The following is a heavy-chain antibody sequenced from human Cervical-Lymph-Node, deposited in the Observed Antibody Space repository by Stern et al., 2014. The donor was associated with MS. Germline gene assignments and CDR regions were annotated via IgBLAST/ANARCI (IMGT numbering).Heavy chain of an antibody. V-gene: IGHV1-69*06. D-gene: IGHD1-14*01. Sequence: VQLVESGAEVKKPGSSVRVSCRASGCTFSNYAISWVRQAPGQGLQWMGYIIPIFGSINFAEKFQGRVTITADKSTSTAYMELRSLRSEDTAVYYYARVPPGGQPVLNYHYYGMDVWGQGTTITVSS. CDR3: ARVPPGGQPVLNYHYYGMDV. J-gene: IGHJ6*02. CDR1: GCTFSNYA. CDR2: IIPIFGSI.